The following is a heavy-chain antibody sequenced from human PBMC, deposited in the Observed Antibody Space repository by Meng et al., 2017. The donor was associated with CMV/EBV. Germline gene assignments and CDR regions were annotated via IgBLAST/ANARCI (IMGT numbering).Heavy chain of an antibody. CDR1: GFTFSSYE. Sequence: GESLKISCAASGFTFSSYEMNWVRQAPGKGLEWVSAISGSGGSTYYADSVKGRFTISRDNSKNTLYLQMNSLRAEDTAVYYCAKAESRYVDTAMDYWGQGTLVTVSS. CDR2: ISGSGGST. D-gene: IGHD5-18*01. J-gene: IGHJ4*02. V-gene: IGHV3-23*01. CDR3: AKAESRYVDTAMDY.